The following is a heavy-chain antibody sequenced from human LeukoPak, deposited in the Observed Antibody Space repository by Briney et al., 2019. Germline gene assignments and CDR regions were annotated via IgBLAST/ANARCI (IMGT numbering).Heavy chain of an antibody. CDR3: ARDGGRVTMVRGVKSFDY. Sequence: AASVKVSCKASGYTFTGYYMHWVRQAPGQGLEWMGWINPNSGGTNYAQKFQGRVTMTRDTSISTAYMELSRLRSDDTAVYYCARDGGRVTMVRGVKSFDYWGQGTLVTVSS. J-gene: IGHJ4*02. CDR2: INPNSGGT. CDR1: GYTFTGYY. D-gene: IGHD3-10*01. V-gene: IGHV1-2*02.